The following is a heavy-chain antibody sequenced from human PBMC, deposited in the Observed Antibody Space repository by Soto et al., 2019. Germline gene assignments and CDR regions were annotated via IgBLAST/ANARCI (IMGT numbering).Heavy chain of an antibody. CDR1: GFTFSSYG. V-gene: IGHV3-30*18. J-gene: IGHJ4*02. CDR3: AKDGYYYDSSGYYLDY. Sequence: QVQLVESGGGVVQPGRSLRLSCAASGFTFSSYGMHWVRQAPGKGLEWVAVISYDGSNKYYADSVKGRFTISRDNSKITLYLQMNSLRAEDTAVYYCAKDGYYYDSSGYYLDYWGQGTLVTVSS. D-gene: IGHD3-22*01. CDR2: ISYDGSNK.